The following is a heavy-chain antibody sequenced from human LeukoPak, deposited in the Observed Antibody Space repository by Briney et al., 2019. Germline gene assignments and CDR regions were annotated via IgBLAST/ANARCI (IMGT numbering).Heavy chain of an antibody. CDR1: GFTFTSSA. J-gene: IGHJ3*02. V-gene: IGHV1-58*01. CDR2: IVVGSGNT. D-gene: IGHD6-19*01. CDR3: AAVATGYSSGWYGEAFDI. Sequence: ASVKVSCKASGFTFTSSAVQWVRQARGQRLEWIGWIVVGSGNTNYAQKFQERVTITRDMSTSTAYMELSSLRSEDTAVYYCAAVATGYSSGWYGEAFDIWGQGTMVTVSS.